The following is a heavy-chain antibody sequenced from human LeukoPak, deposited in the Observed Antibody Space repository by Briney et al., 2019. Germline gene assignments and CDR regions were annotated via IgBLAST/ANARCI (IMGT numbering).Heavy chain of an antibody. Sequence: GGSLRLSCAASGFTFSSYAMSWVRQAPGKGLEWVSAISGSGGSTYYADSVKGRVTISRDNSKNTLYLQMNSLRAEDTAVYYCAKLIVVGGYYFDYWGQGTLVTVSS. J-gene: IGHJ4*02. D-gene: IGHD2-15*01. V-gene: IGHV3-23*01. CDR2: ISGSGGST. CDR3: AKLIVVGGYYFDY. CDR1: GFTFSSYA.